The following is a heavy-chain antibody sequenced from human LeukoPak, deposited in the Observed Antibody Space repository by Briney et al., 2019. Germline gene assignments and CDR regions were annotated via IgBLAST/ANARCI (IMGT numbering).Heavy chain of an antibody. CDR3: ARARSIKWFDP. D-gene: IGHD2-2*03. J-gene: IGHJ5*02. CDR2: MNPNSGNT. CDR1: GYTFTSYD. V-gene: IGHV1-8*01. Sequence: GASVKVSCKASGYTFTSYDINWVRQATGQGLEWMGWMNPNSGNTGYAQKFQARVTMTRNTSISTAYMELSSLRSEDTAVYYCARARSIKWFDPWGQGTLVTVSS.